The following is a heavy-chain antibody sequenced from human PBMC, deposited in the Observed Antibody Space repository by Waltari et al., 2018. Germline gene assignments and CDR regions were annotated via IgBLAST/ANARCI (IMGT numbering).Heavy chain of an antibody. Sequence: QVQLVESGGGVVQPGESLRLSCAASGFSFNAYAMHWVRQAPLSGLEWMDVISSNERHKYDGEAVKGLFTTARDNSKSILYLQMDNLRPDDTAMYYCVRPFESGSSEWFGPWDLGTLVTVSS. CDR2: ISSNERHK. J-gene: IGHJ5*02. CDR3: VRPFESGSSEWFGP. V-gene: IGHV3-30*04. CDR1: GFSFNAYA. D-gene: IGHD3-16*01.